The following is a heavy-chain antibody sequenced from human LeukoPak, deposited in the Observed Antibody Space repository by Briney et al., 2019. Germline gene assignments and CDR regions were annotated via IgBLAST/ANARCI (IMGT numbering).Heavy chain of an antibody. CDR2: ISGSGGST. V-gene: IGHV3-23*01. CDR3: ARIAVTGMWYFDY. Sequence: GGSLRLSCAASGFAFSSYAMSWVRQAPGKGLEWVSAISGSGGSTYYADSVKGRFTISRDNAKKSLYLQMNSLRAEDTAVYYCARIAVTGMWYFDYWGQGTQVTVSS. D-gene: IGHD6-19*01. CDR1: GFAFSSYA. J-gene: IGHJ4*02.